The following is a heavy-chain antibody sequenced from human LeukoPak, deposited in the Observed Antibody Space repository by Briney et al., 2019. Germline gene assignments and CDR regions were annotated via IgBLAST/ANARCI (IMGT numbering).Heavy chain of an antibody. D-gene: IGHD5-24*01. CDR1: GFPFSSYE. CDR3: ARTIEMATISYFDY. V-gene: IGHV3-48*03. Sequence: GGSLRLSCAASGFPFSSYEMNWVRQAPGKGLEGVSYISSSDSTICYADSVKGRFTISRDNAKNSLYLQMNSLRAGDTAVYYCARTIEMATISYFDYWGQGTLVTVSS. J-gene: IGHJ4*02. CDR2: ISSSDSTI.